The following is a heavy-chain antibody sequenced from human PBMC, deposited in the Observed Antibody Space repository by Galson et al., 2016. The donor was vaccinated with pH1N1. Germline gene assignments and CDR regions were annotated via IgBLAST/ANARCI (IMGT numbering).Heavy chain of an antibody. D-gene: IGHD4/OR15-4a*01. V-gene: IGHV1-2*06. Sequence: QSGAEVTKPGSSVKASCKASGYRFSGYYIHWVRQAPGQGLEWMGRINPYSGGTKFAQKFQGRVILTRDTSITTAYMEVDTLSSDDAAVYYCARDLYGGFQLPSYYYYGMDVWGQGTTVTVSS. J-gene: IGHJ6*01. CDR1: GYRFSGYY. CDR2: INPYSGGT. CDR3: ARDLYGGFQLPSYYYYGMDV.